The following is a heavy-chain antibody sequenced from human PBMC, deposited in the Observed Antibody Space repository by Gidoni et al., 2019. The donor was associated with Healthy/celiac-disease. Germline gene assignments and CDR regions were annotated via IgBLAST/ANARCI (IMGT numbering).Heavy chain of an antibody. J-gene: IGHJ5*02. Sequence: EVQLLESGGGLVQPGVSLRLSCAASGFTCSSHARSGVRQAPGKGLVWFSAIRCSGCSTYSAVLVKGRFTTSRDNSKTPLYLQMHRLRAEATAVYYCAKDLGSSCSYWFDLWGQGTLVTVSS. CDR2: IRCSGCST. V-gene: IGHV3-23*01. D-gene: IGHD6-13*01. CDR3: AKDLGSSCSYWFDL. CDR1: GFTCSSHA.